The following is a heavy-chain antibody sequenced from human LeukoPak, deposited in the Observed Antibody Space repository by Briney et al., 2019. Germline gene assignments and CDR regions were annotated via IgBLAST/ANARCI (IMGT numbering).Heavy chain of an antibody. V-gene: IGHV3-7*02. Sequence: GGSLRLSCAASGFTFSSYWMSWVRQAPGKGLEWVANIKEEGSGKYYVDSVKGRFTISRDNAKNSLYLQMNSLRAEDTAVYYCARIYYDSSGYRLFDYWGQGTLVTVSS. D-gene: IGHD3-22*01. CDR3: ARIYYDSSGYRLFDY. J-gene: IGHJ4*02. CDR1: GFTFSSYW. CDR2: IKEEGSGK.